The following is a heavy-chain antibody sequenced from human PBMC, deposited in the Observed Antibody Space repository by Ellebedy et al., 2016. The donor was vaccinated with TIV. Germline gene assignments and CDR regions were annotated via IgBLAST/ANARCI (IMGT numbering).Heavy chain of an antibody. Sequence: PGGSLRLSCVASGFTFSSYTMNWVRQAPGKGLEWVSDISRSSETTYYADSGKGRFTISRDNAKNSLYLQMNSLRNEDTAVYYCARDDYYHSNGYYRSFDYWGQGTLVTVSS. J-gene: IGHJ4*02. CDR2: ISRSSETT. CDR3: ARDDYYHSNGYYRSFDY. CDR1: GFTFSSYT. D-gene: IGHD3-22*01. V-gene: IGHV3-48*02.